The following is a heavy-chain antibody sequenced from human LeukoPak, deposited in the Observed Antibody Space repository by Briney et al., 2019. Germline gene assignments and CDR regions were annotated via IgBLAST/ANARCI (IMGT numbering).Heavy chain of an antibody. V-gene: IGHV4-39*07. CDR1: GGSISSSYYY. Sequence: SETLSLTCTVSGGSISSSYYYWGWIRQPPGKGLEWIGSIYSSGSTNYTPSLKSRVTILVDTSKNQLSLRLNSVTAADTAVYYCARGNDYGDFFDYWGQGTLVAVSS. CDR3: ARGNDYGDFFDY. J-gene: IGHJ4*02. CDR2: IYSSGST. D-gene: IGHD4-17*01.